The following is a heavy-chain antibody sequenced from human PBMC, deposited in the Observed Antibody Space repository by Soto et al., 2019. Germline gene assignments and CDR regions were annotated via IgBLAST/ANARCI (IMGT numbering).Heavy chain of an antibody. CDR1: GFSLSTSGVS. CDR3: ANRVGSRGSFDY. V-gene: IGHV2-5*01. CDR2: IYWNDDK. D-gene: IGHD6-25*01. J-gene: IGHJ4*02. Sequence: ESGPTLVNPTHTVTLTCTFSGFSLSTSGVSVGWIRQPPGKALEWLAFIYWNDDKRYRPSLKSRLTITKDNSKKQVVLTMTDMDPSDTATCYCANRVGSRGSFDYWGQGTLVTVSS.